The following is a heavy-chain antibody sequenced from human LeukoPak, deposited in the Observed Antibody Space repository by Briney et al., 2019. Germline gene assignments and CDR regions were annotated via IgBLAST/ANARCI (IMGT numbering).Heavy chain of an antibody. V-gene: IGHV4-59*01. Sequence: PSETLSLTCTVSGGSISSYYWSWSRQPPGKGLERIGYIYYSGSTNYNPSLKSRVTISVDTSKNQFSLKLSSVTAADTAVYYCARGERTYYSGGSCYQFPPVNSFDPWGQGTLVTVSS. D-gene: IGHD2-15*01. CDR2: IYYSGST. CDR3: ARGERTYYSGGSCYQFPPVNSFDP. J-gene: IGHJ5*02. CDR1: GGSISSYY.